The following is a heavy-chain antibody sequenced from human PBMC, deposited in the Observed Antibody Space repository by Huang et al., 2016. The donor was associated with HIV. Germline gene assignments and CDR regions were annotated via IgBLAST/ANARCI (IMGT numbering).Heavy chain of an antibody. CDR3: VKDMGFDNSGYLHM. J-gene: IGHJ3*02. CDR1: GFIFDDYA. Sequence: EVLLVESGGGLVQPGRSLRLACAASGFIFDDYAMQWVRQAPGKGLQWVSSITRNSGDTHYADSVEGRFTISRDNAKRSLYLQMNSPRAEDTALYFCVKDMGFDNSGYLHMWGQGTMVTVSS. D-gene: IGHD3-22*01. CDR2: ITRNSGDT. V-gene: IGHV3-9*01.